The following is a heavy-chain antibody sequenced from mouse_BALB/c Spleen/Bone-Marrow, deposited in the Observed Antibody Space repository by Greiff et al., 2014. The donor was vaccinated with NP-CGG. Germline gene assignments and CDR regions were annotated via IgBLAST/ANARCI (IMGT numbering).Heavy chain of an antibody. CDR1: GFNIKDTY. CDR3: AIYYYGSSGFAY. V-gene: IGHV14-3*02. Sequence: VQLKESGAELVKPGASVKLSCTASGFNIKDTYMHWVKQRPEQGLEWIGRIDPPNGNTKYDPKFQGKATITADTSSNTAYLQLSSLTSEDTAVYYCAIYYYGSSGFAYWGQGTLVTVSA. D-gene: IGHD1-1*01. J-gene: IGHJ3*01. CDR2: IDPPNGNT.